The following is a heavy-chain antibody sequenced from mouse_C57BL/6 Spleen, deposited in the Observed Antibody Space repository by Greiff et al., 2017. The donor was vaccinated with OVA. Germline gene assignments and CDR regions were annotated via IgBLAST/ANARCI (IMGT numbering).Heavy chain of an antibody. CDR3: VKGVPGLTGTAWYFDY. Sequence: EVKVVESGGGLVQPGASLRLSCAASGFTFTDYYMSWVRQPPGKAPEWLALIRNKANGYTTEYTASVKGRFTISRDTSQNNLYLQMNTLRAEASAAYYCVKGVPGLTGTAWYFDYWGQGTTLTVAS. CDR1: GFTFTDYY. D-gene: IGHD4-1*01. CDR2: IRNKANGYTT. J-gene: IGHJ2*01. V-gene: IGHV7-4*01.